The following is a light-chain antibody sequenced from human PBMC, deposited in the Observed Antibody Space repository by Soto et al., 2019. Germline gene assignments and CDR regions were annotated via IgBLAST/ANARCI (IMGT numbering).Light chain of an antibody. CDR2: AAS. J-gene: IGKJ4*01. CDR3: QRSYNTPQLT. Sequence: DVQMTQSPSSLSASVGDRVTITCRASQSISSYLNWYQQKPGKAPKLLIYAASSLQSGVPSRFSGSGSGTDFTLTISSLQPEDFATYYCQRSYNTPQLTFGGGTKVDIK. V-gene: IGKV1-39*01. CDR1: QSISSY.